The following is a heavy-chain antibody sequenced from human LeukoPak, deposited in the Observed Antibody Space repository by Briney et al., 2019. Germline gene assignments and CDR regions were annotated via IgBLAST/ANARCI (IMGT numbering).Heavy chain of an antibody. Sequence: PGGSLRLSCAASGFTVSSNYMSWVRQAPGKGLEWVSVIYSGGSTYYADSVKGRLTISRDNSKNTLYLQMNSLRAEDTAVYYCARDGIGGGGDPKAFDYWGQGTLVTVSS. D-gene: IGHD2-21*02. CDR1: GFTVSSNY. V-gene: IGHV3-53*01. CDR2: IYSGGST. J-gene: IGHJ4*02. CDR3: ARDGIGGGGDPKAFDY.